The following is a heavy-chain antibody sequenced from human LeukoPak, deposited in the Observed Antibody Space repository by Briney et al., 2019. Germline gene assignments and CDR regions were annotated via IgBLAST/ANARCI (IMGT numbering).Heavy chain of an antibody. CDR1: GLTFSRYA. CDR2: ISGSGGRT. J-gene: IGHJ6*03. D-gene: IGHD5-24*01. CDR3: AKDARWLQLGHYYYYMDV. Sequence: QTGGSLRLSCAASGLTFSRYAMSWVRQAPGKGLEWVSAISGSGGRTYFADSVKGRFTISRDNSKNTLYLQMNSLRAEDTAVYYCAKDARWLQLGHYYYYMDVWGKGTTVTISS. V-gene: IGHV3-23*01.